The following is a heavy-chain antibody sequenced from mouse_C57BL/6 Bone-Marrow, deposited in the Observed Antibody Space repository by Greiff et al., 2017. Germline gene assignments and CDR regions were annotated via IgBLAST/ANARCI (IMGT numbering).Heavy chain of an antibody. CDR3: ARFQFITTVVANDY. CDR1: GYTFTDYN. CDR2: INPNNGGT. D-gene: IGHD1-1*01. Sequence: EVKLMESGPELVKPGASVKMSCKASGYTFTDYNMHWVKQSHGKSLEWIGYINPNNGGTSYNQKFKGKATLTVNKSSSTAYMELRSLTSEDSAVYYCARFQFITTVVANDYWGQGTTLTVSS. V-gene: IGHV1-22*01. J-gene: IGHJ2*01.